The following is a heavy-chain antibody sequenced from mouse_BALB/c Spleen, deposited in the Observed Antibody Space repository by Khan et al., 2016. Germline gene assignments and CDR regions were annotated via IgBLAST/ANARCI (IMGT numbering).Heavy chain of an antibody. V-gene: IGHV1-54*01. D-gene: IGHD2-14*01. J-gene: IGHJ1*01. CDR1: GYAFTNYL. CDR3: ARGYDWYFDV. Sequence: VQLQESGAELVRPGTSVKVSCKASGYAFTNYLIEWVKQRPGQGLEWIGVINPGSGGTNYNEKFKGKATLTADKSASTAYMQLSSLPSDDSAVYFCARGYDWYFDVWGAGTTVTVSS. CDR2: INPGSGGT.